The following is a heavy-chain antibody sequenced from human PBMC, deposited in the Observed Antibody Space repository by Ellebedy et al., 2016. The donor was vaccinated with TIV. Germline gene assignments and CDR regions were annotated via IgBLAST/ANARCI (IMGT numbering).Heavy chain of an antibody. CDR1: GGSFSGYY. V-gene: IGHV4-34*01. J-gene: IGHJ4*02. CDR2: INHSGST. D-gene: IGHD6-19*01. CDR3: ARGFNSGWYGGY. Sequence: SETLSLXXAVYGGSFSGYYWSWIRQPPGKGLEWIGEINHSGSTNYNPSLKSRVTISVDTSKNQFSLKLSSVTAADTAVYYCARGFNSGWYGGYWGQGTLVTVSS.